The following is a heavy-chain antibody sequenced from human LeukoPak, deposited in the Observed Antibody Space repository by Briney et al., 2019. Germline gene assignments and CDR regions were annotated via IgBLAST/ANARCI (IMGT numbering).Heavy chain of an antibody. CDR1: GFIFSSYA. J-gene: IGHJ3*02. CDR3: AIDYYDSSGPIGAFDI. Sequence: GGSLRLSCAASGFIFSSYAMHWVRQAPGKGLEWVAVISYDGSNKYYADSVKGRFTISRDNSKNTLYLQMNSLRAEDTAVYYCAIDYYDSSGPIGAFDIWGQGTMVTVSS. D-gene: IGHD3-22*01. CDR2: ISYDGSNK. V-gene: IGHV3-30-3*01.